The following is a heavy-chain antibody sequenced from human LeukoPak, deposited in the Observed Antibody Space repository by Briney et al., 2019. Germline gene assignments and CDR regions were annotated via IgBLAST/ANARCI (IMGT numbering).Heavy chain of an antibody. D-gene: IGHD3-3*01. CDR3: ARGGHYDFWNGYYSTQAWFDP. CDR2: IYYSGST. J-gene: IGHJ5*02. Sequence: SETLSLTCTVSGGSISSYYWSWIRQPPGKGLEWIGYIYYSGSTNYNPSLKSRVTISVDTSKNQFSLKLSSVTAADTAVYYCARGGHYDFWNGYYSTQAWFDPWGQGTLVTVSS. CDR1: GGSISSYY. V-gene: IGHV4-59*01.